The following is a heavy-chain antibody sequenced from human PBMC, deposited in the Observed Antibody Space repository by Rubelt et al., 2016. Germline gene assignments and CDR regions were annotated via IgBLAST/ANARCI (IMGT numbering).Heavy chain of an antibody. V-gene: IGHV3-21*05. CDR1: GFTFSSSA. D-gene: IGHD2-2*01. CDR2: ITSGSDII. CDR3: ASDRVG. J-gene: IGHJ4*02. Sequence: EVQLVESGGGLVKPGGSLRLSCAASGFTFSSSAMSWVRQAPGKGQEWLSYITSGSDIIHYADSVKGRLTIARDNAKKALYLQMNSLRVEDTAVYYCASDRVGWGQGTLVTVSS.